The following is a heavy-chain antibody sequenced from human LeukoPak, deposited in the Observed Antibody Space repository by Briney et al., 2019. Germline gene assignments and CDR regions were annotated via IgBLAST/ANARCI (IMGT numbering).Heavy chain of an antibody. Sequence: GGSLRLSCAASGFTFSSYAMSWVRQAPGKGLEWVSAISGSSGSTYYADSVKGRFTISRDNSKDTLYLQMNSLRAEDTAVYYCAKDPSSGWYGYFDYWGQGTLVTVSS. CDR2: ISGSSGST. V-gene: IGHV3-23*01. CDR1: GFTFSSYA. CDR3: AKDPSSGWYGYFDY. J-gene: IGHJ4*02. D-gene: IGHD6-19*01.